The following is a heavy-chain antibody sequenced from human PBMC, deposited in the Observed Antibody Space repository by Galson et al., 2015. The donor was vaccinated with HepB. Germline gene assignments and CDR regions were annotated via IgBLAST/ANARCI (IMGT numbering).Heavy chain of an antibody. CDR2: INPNSGGT. V-gene: IGHV1-2*06. CDR1: GYTFTGYY. CDR3: AKDSGSYYLSFDY. J-gene: IGHJ4*02. Sequence: SVKVSCKASGYTFTGYYMHWVRQAPGQGLEWMGRINPNSGGTNYAQKFQGRVTMTRDTSISTAYMELSRLRSDDTAVYYCAKDSGSYYLSFDYWSQGTLVTVSS. D-gene: IGHD1-26*01.